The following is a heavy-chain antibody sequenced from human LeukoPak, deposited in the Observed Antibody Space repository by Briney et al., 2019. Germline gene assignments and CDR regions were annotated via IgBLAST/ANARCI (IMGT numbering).Heavy chain of an antibody. D-gene: IGHD3-16*01. J-gene: IGHJ2*01. Sequence: GGSLRLSCAVSGFTLSGFTMNWVRQTPGKGLEWVSSISSRSNYIHYSDSVKGRFTISRDNAESSLHLQMSSLRVEDTAVYFCARDGMGYYDYGFPPWYFDLWGRGTLVTVSS. CDR2: ISSRSNYI. CDR1: GFTLSGFT. V-gene: IGHV3-21*06. CDR3: ARDGMGYYDYGFPPWYFDL.